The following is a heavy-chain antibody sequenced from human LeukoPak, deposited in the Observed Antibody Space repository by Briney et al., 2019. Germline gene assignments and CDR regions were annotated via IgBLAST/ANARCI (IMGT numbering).Heavy chain of an antibody. J-gene: IGHJ5*02. Sequence: VASVKVSCKASGGTFSSYAISWVRQAPGQGLEWMGGIIPIFGTANYAQKFQGRVTITADESTSTAYMELSSLRSEDTAVYYCARDGDLLWFGELRGENWFDPWGQGTLVTVSS. CDR2: IIPIFGTA. V-gene: IGHV1-69*13. D-gene: IGHD3-10*01. CDR3: ARDGDLLWFGELRGENWFDP. CDR1: GGTFSSYA.